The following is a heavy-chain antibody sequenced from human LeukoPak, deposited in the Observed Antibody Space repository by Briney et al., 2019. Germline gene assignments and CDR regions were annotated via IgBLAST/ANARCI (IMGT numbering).Heavy chain of an antibody. CDR1: GFTFSSYG. J-gene: IGHJ4*02. D-gene: IGHD4-17*01. CDR2: IIGSGDST. V-gene: IGHV3-23*01. CDR3: AKGGRHACDYWYYFDY. Sequence: PGGSLRLSCAASGFTFSSYGMHWVHQAPGKGLEWVSAIIGSGDSTYYADSVKGRFTISRDNSKNTLYLQMNSLRAEDTAVYYCAKGGRHACDYWYYFDYWGQGSLVTVSS.